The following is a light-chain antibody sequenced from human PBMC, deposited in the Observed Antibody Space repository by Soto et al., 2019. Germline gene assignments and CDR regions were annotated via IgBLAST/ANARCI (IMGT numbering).Light chain of an antibody. CDR2: DVS. Sequence: QSALTQPASVSGSPGQSITISCTGTSSDVGGYNYVSWYQQHPGKAPKLIIYDVSNRPTGVSNRFSGSKSGNTASLTISGLQAEDDADYYCSSYTSSSTPNVFGTGTKLTVL. CDR3: SSYTSSSTPNV. J-gene: IGLJ1*01. V-gene: IGLV2-14*01. CDR1: SSDVGGYNY.